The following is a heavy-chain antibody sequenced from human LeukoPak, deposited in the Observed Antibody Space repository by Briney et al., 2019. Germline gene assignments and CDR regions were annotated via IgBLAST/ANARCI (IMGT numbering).Heavy chain of an antibody. CDR3: AREGSSNGFYYFDF. V-gene: IGHV3-30*02. CDR2: IRYDGSNK. D-gene: IGHD5-18*01. J-gene: IGHJ4*02. Sequence: GGSLRLSCAASGFTFSSYGMHWVRQAPGKGLEWVAFIRYDGSNKYYVDSVKGRFTISRDDAKSSLFLHMNSLRAEDTAVYYCAREGSSNGFYYFDFWGQGTLVTVSS. CDR1: GFTFSSYG.